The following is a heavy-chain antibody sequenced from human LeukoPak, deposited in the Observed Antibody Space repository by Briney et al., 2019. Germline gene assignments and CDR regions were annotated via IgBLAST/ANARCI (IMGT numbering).Heavy chain of an antibody. CDR3: ARYYYDRSGYYSNWFDP. V-gene: IGHV4-34*01. J-gene: IGHJ5*02. Sequence: SETLSLTCAVYGGSFSGYYWSWIRQHPEKGLEWIAYIHYSGNTDNNPSLRSRVTISLDTSKNQISLHLSSVTAADTAVYYCARYYYDRSGYYSNWFDPWGQGTLVTVSS. CDR1: GGSFSGYY. CDR2: IHYSGNT. D-gene: IGHD3-22*01.